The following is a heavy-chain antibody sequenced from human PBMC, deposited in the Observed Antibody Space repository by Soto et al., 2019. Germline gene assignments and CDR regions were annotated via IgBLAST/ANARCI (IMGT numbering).Heavy chain of an antibody. CDR2: IYYSGST. V-gene: IGHV4-59*01. CDR3: ARYRAYCSSTSSQQNWFDP. Sequence: SSETLSLTCTVSGGSISSYYWSWIRQPPGKGLEWIGYIYYSGSTNYNPSLTSRVSISVATSKNQFSLKLSFVTAADTAVYYCARYRAYCSSTSSQQNWFDPWGQRTLVTVSS. D-gene: IGHD2-2*01. CDR1: GGSISSYY. J-gene: IGHJ5*02.